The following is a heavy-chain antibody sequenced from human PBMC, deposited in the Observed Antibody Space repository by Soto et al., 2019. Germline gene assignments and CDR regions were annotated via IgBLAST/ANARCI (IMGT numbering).Heavy chain of an antibody. J-gene: IGHJ4*02. CDR3: ARARACGDCYSFDY. V-gene: IGHV3-33*01. CDR1: GFTFSSYG. Sequence: PGGSLRLSCAASGFTFSSYGMHWVRQAPGKGLEWVAVIWYDGSNKYYADSVKGRFTISRDNSKNTLYLQMNSLRAEDTAVYYCARARACGDCYSFDYWGQGTLVTVSS. D-gene: IGHD2-21*02. CDR2: IWYDGSNK.